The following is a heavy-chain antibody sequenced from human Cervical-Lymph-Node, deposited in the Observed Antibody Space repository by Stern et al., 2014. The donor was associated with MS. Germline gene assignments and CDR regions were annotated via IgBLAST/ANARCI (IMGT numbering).Heavy chain of an antibody. D-gene: IGHD3-22*01. Sequence: VQLVESGAEVKKPGSSVKVSCKASGNTFSSYVLSWVRQAAGQGLEWMGGIIPMFGEANYAQKFQGRVTITADESTTTVFMGLSSLRSEDTAVYYCASTYYYDTSGYYYGAYSYGMDVWGQGTTVTVSS. CDR1: GNTFSSYV. V-gene: IGHV1-69*01. CDR2: IIPMFGEA. CDR3: ASTYYYDTSGYYYGAYSYGMDV. J-gene: IGHJ6*02.